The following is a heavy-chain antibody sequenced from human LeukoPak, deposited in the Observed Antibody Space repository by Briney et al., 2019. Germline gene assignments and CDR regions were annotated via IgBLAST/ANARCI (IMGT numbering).Heavy chain of an antibody. Sequence: GASVKVSCKASGYIFTDYYMHWVRQSPGQVLEWMGWINPKSDGTKYAQNFQGRVTMTWDTSISTAYMEVSRLTSDDTAMFYCARDPPGTTAFDLWGQGTMVTVSS. CDR2: INPKSDGT. J-gene: IGHJ3*01. V-gene: IGHV1-2*02. CDR1: GYIFTDYY. CDR3: ARDPPGTTAFDL. D-gene: IGHD1-1*01.